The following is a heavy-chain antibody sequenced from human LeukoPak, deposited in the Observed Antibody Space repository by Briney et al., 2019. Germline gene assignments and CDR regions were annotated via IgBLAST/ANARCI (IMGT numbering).Heavy chain of an antibody. J-gene: IGHJ4*02. CDR2: ISGSGGST. CDR3: ARLTAAGRRTDFDY. Sequence: PGGTLRLSCAASGFTFSSYGMSWVRQAPGKGLEWVSAISGSGGSTYYADSVKGRFTISRDNSKNTLYLQMNSLRVEDTAVYYCARLTAAGRRTDFDYWGQGTLVTVSS. CDR1: GFTFSSYG. D-gene: IGHD6-13*01. V-gene: IGHV3-23*01.